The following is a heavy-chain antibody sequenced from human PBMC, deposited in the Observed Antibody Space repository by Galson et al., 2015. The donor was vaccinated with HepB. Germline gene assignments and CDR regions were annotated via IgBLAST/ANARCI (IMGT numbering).Heavy chain of an antibody. D-gene: IGHD3-22*01. CDR1: AFRFSDYY. CDR2: VSISGSTI. V-gene: IGHV3-11*01. CDR3: ASVSAMKVVVNTPCFDY. J-gene: IGHJ4*02. Sequence: SLRLSGAASAFRFSDYYLSCVRQAPGEGLESVSYVSISGSTIYYGDSGRSRFTVSLHNLESSLALHMNNLRVEDTAIYYCASVSAMKVVVNTPCFDYWGQGALVTVPS.